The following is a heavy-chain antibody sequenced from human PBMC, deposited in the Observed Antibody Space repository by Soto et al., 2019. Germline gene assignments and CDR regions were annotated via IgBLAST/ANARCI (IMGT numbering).Heavy chain of an antibody. CDR1: GYTFTGYY. CDR3: ARARFLEWLLDY. D-gene: IGHD3-3*01. CDR2: INPNSGGT. J-gene: IGHJ4*02. V-gene: IGHV1-2*04. Sequence: ASVKVSCKASGYTFTGYYMHWVRQAPGQGLEWMGWINPNSGGTNYAQKFQGWVTMTRDTSISTAYMELSRLRSDDTAVYYCARARFLEWLLDYWGQGTLVTVSS.